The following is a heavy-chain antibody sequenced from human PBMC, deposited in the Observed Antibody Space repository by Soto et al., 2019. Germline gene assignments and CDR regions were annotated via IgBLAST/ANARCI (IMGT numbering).Heavy chain of an antibody. V-gene: IGHV3-30*18. CDR2: ISYDGSNK. D-gene: IGHD3-9*01. J-gene: IGHJ4*02. Sequence: GGALRLSCAASGFTFSSYVMHWVRQAPGKGLEWVAVISYDGSNKYYADSLKGRFTISRDNSKNTLYLQMNSLRAEDTAVYYCAKAMGPYDILTGPLDYWGQGTLVTVSS. CDR3: AKAMGPYDILTGPLDY. CDR1: GFTFSSYV.